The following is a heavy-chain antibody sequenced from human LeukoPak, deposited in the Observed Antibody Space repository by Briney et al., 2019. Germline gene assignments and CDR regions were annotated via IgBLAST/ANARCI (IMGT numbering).Heavy chain of an antibody. Sequence: TSETLSLTCTVSGGSISSHYWSWIRQPPGKGLEWIGYIYFSGSTNYNPSLKSRVTISIGTPNNQFSLKLSSVTAADTGVYYCARGLGAVAGRIYDGFDMWGQGTMVTVSS. CDR1: GGSISSHY. CDR3: ARGLGAVAGRIYDGFDM. J-gene: IGHJ3*02. V-gene: IGHV4-59*11. D-gene: IGHD6-19*01. CDR2: IYFSGST.